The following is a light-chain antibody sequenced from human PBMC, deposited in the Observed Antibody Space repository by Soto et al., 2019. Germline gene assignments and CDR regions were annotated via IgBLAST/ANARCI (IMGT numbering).Light chain of an antibody. CDR2: GAS. CDR3: QQYGSSRT. CDR1: QSVSSSY. J-gene: IGKJ1*01. V-gene: IGKV3-20*01. Sequence: EIVLTQSPGTLSLSPGERATLSCRASQSVSSSYLAWYQQKPGQAPRLLIYGASSRATGIPDRFSGSGSGTDCPITISRLEPEDFAVYYCQQYGSSRTFGQGTKVEIK.